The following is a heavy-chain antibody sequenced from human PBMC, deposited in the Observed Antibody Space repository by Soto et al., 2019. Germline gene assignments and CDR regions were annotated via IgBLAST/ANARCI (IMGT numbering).Heavy chain of an antibody. D-gene: IGHD1-1*01. J-gene: IGHJ4*02. CDR2: ISAHNGNT. CDR3: AIGRYGDY. Sequence: QVHLVQSGAEVKKPGASVKVSCQASGYAFTTYGLTWVRQAPGQGLEWMGWISAHNGNTNYAQKLQGRVTVTRDTSTSTAYMELRSLRSDDPAVYYCAIGRYGDYWGQGALVTGSS. V-gene: IGHV1-18*01. CDR1: GYAFTTYG.